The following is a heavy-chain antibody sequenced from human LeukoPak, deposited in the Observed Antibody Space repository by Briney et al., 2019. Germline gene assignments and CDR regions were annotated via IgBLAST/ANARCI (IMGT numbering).Heavy chain of an antibody. J-gene: IGHJ3*02. Sequence: SVKVSCKASGGTFSSYAISWVRQPPGQGLEWMGGIIPIFGTANYAQKFQGRVTITADESTSTAYMELSSLRSEDTAVYYCARGDIVVVPAAAQGAFDIWGQGTMVTVSS. CDR1: GGTFSSYA. V-gene: IGHV1-69*13. D-gene: IGHD2-2*01. CDR2: IIPIFGTA. CDR3: ARGDIVVVPAAAQGAFDI.